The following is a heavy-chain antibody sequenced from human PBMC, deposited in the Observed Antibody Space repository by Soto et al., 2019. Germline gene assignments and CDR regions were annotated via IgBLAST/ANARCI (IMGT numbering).Heavy chain of an antibody. D-gene: IGHD2-2*02. V-gene: IGHV3-11*01. J-gene: IGHJ3*02. Sequence: PGGSLRLSCAASGFTSWDYDMSWIRQAPGKGLEWVSYISRSGNTMYYGDYVKGRFTISRDNAENSVCLQMISLRAEDTAVYYCVREGRSSTSCNTGCAFDIWGQGTRVTV. CDR1: GFTSWDYD. CDR2: ISRSGNTM. CDR3: VREGRSSTSCNTGCAFDI.